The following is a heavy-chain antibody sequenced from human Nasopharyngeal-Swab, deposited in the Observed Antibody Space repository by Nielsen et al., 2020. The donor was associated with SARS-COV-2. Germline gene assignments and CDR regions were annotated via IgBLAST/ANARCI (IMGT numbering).Heavy chain of an antibody. CDR2: INAGNGNT. Sequence: ASVKVSCKASGYTFTSYAMHWVRQTPGQRLEWMGWINAGNGNTKYSQKFQGRVTITRDTSASTAYMELSSLRSEDTAVYYCAREPRPGIAVAGKGNWFDLWGQGTLVTVSS. CDR3: AREPRPGIAVAGKGNWFDL. CDR1: GYTFTSYA. V-gene: IGHV1-3*01. D-gene: IGHD6-19*01. J-gene: IGHJ5*02.